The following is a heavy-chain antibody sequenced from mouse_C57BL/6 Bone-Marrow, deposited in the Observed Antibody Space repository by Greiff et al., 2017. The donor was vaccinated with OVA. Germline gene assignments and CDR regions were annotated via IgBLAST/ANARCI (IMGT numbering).Heavy chain of an antibody. CDR1: GFTFSSYG. V-gene: IGHV5-6*01. Sequence: EVQGVESGGDLVKPGGSLKLSCAASGFTFSSYGMSWVRQTPDKRLEWVATISSGGSYTYYPYSVKGRFTISRDNAKNTLYLQMSSLKSEDTAMYYCTIQPVPRFDCWGQGTTLTVSS. J-gene: IGHJ2*01. CDR2: ISSGGSYT. CDR3: TIQPVPRFDC.